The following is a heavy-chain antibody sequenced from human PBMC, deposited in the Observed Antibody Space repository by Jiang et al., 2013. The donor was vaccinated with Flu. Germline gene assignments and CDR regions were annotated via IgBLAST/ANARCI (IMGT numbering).Heavy chain of an antibody. Sequence: SGAEVKKPGASVKVSCKASGYTFTSYYMHWVRQAPGQGLEWMGIINPSGGSTSYAQKFQGRVTMTRDTSTSTVYMELSSLRSEDTAVYYCAREYYDSSGYYYGAFDIWGQGTMVTVSS. J-gene: IGHJ3*02. D-gene: IGHD3-22*01. CDR1: GYTFTSYY. CDR3: AREYYDSSGYYYGAFDI. V-gene: IGHV1-46*01. CDR2: INPSGGST.